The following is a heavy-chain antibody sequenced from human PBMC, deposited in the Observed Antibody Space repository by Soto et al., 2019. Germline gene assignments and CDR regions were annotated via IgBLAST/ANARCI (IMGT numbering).Heavy chain of an antibody. CDR1: GFSFSIFG. D-gene: IGHD2-8*01. V-gene: IGHV3-23*01. J-gene: IGHJ4*02. CDR3: PQGLFYYHF. CDR2: ISTTGGNA. Sequence: GGSLRLSCAASGFSFSIFGMTWVRQAPGKGLEWVSGISTTGGNANYADSVKGRFTISRDNSKNMLYLQMNNLRVDDTAVYYCPQGLFYYHFWGQAALVTVSS.